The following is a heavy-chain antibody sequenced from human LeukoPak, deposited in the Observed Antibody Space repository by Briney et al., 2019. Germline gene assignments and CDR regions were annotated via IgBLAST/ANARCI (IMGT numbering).Heavy chain of an antibody. CDR3: ARVRAAMVGGYYYYGMDV. CDR2: IIPIFGTA. D-gene: IGHD5-18*01. CDR1: GGTFSSYA. Sequence: GASVKVSCKASGGTFSSYAISWVRQAPGQGLEWMGGIIPIFGTANYAQKFQGRVTITADESTSTAYMELSSLRSEDTAVYYCARVRAAMVGGYYYYGMDVWGQGTTVTVSS. J-gene: IGHJ6*02. V-gene: IGHV1-69*13.